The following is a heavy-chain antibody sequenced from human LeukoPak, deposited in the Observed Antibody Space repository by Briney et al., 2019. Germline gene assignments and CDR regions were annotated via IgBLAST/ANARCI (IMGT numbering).Heavy chain of an antibody. J-gene: IGHJ6*03. Sequence: ASVKVSCKASGGTFSSYAISWVRQAPGQGLEWMGGIIPIFGTANYAQKLQGRVTITRDTSVSTAYMELSSLRSEDTAVYYCARGLYDSSGYYLDVWGKGTKVTVSS. CDR1: GGTFSSYA. D-gene: IGHD3-22*01. CDR3: ARGLYDSSGYYLDV. V-gene: IGHV1-69*05. CDR2: IIPIFGTA.